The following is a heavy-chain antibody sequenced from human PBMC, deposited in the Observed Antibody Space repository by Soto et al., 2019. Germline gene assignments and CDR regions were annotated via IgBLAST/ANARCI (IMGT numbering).Heavy chain of an antibody. J-gene: IGHJ6*03. V-gene: IGHV3-21*01. CDR2: ISSSSSYI. D-gene: IGHD2-2*01. CDR1: GFTFSSYS. Sequence: EVQLVESGGGLVKPGGSLRLSCAASGFTFSSYSMNWVRQAPGKGLEWVSSISSSSSYIYYADSVKGRFTISRDNAKNSLYLQMNSLRAEDTAVYYCARGRIVVVPAAMFDLFGGYMDVWGKGTTVTVSS. CDR3: ARGRIVVVPAAMFDLFGGYMDV.